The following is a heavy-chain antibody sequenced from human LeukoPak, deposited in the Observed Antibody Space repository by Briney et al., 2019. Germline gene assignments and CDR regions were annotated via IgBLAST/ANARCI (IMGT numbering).Heavy chain of an antibody. CDR2: IYYSGSN. CDR3: ARGGTTVTPGLLWFDP. Sequence: SDTLSLTCTVSGGSISSYYWSWIRRPPGKGLEWIGYIYYSGSNSYNPSLESRVTISVDTSKNQFSLKLSSVTAADTAVYYCARGGTTVTPGLLWFDPWGQGTLVTVSS. V-gene: IGHV4-59*07. CDR1: GGSISSYY. D-gene: IGHD4-17*01. J-gene: IGHJ5*02.